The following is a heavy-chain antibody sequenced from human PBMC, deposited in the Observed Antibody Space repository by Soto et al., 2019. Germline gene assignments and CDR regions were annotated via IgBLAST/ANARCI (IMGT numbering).Heavy chain of an antibody. CDR2: INHSGST. Sequence: SETLSLTCAVYGGSFSGYYWSWIRQPPGKGLEWIGEINHSGSTNYNPSLKSRVTISVDTSKNQFSLKLSSVAAADTAVYYCARGRFDYWGQGTLVTSPQ. J-gene: IGHJ4*02. CDR3: ARGRFDY. CDR1: GGSFSGYY. V-gene: IGHV4-34*01.